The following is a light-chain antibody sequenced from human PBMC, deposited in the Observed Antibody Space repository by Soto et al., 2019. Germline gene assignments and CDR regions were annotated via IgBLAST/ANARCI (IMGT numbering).Light chain of an antibody. CDR2: EVT. V-gene: IGLV2-14*01. CDR1: SSDVGSGNF. J-gene: IGLJ3*02. CDR3: SSFTTTNTWV. Sequence: QCALTQPASVSGSPGQSITISCTGTSSDVGSGNFVSWFQQHPGKGPKLMIYEVTNRPSGVSYRFSGSKSGNTASLTISGLQAEDEADYYCSSFTTTNTWVFGGGTKVTVL.